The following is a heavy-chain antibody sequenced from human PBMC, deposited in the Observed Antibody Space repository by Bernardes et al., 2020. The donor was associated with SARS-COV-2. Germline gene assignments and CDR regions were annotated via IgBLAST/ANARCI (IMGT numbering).Heavy chain of an antibody. V-gene: IGHV3-23*01. CDR2: IT. J-gene: IGHJ3*02. CDR3: AKGGLQLSYAFDI. D-gene: IGHD5-18*01. Sequence: ITKYADSVKGRFTISRDNSKNTLYLQMNSLRAEDTAVYYCAKGGLQLSYAFDIWGQGTMVTVSS.